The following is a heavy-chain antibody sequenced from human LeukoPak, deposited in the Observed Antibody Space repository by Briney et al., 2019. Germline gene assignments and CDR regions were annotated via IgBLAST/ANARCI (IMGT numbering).Heavy chain of an antibody. Sequence: ASVRVSCKASGYPSSDFYIHWVRQAPGQGLEWMAWINPQSGATHYAQKFQGRVTMSRDMSIGTLYMAVTSLSSDDTAVYYCTRGGSDSGLYFAYWGQGALVTVSS. CDR1: GYPSSDFY. CDR3: TRGGSDSGLYFAY. D-gene: IGHD3-16*01. J-gene: IGHJ4*02. V-gene: IGHV1-2*02. CDR2: INPQSGAT.